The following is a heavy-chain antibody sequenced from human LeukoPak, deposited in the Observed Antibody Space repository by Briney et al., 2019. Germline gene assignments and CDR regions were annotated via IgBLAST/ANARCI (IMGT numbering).Heavy chain of an antibody. CDR3: VRDEGLTGYPDY. CDR1: GGSITNYY. V-gene: IGHV4-4*07. D-gene: IGHD3-9*01. CDR2: FYSRGTT. J-gene: IGHJ4*02. Sequence: SETLSLTCSVSGGSITNYYWSWIRQPARKGLGWIGRFYSRGTTYYNPPLRSRVSLSGDESKNQLSLKMYSVTAADTAVYYCVRDEGLTGYPDYWGQGTLVTVSS.